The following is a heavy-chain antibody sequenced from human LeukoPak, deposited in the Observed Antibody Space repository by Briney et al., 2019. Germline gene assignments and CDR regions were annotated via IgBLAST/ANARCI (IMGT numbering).Heavy chain of an antibody. J-gene: IGHJ3*02. Sequence: SETLSLTCTVSGYSISSGYYWGWIRQPPGKGLEWIGSIYHSGSTYCNPSHKSRVTISVDRSKNQFSLKLSSVTAADTAVYYCALYSSSWSLDAFDIWGQGTMVTVSS. D-gene: IGHD6-13*01. CDR1: GYSISSGYY. CDR2: IYHSGST. CDR3: ALYSSSWSLDAFDI. V-gene: IGHV4-38-2*02.